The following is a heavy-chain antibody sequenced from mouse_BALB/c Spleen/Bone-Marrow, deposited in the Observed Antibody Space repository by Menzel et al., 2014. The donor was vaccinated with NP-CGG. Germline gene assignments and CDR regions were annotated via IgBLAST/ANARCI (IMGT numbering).Heavy chain of an antibody. D-gene: IGHD2-4*01. V-gene: IGHV1-7*01. J-gene: IGHJ4*01. CDR1: GYTFTSYW. Sequence: QVQLQQSGAQVAKPGASVKMSCKASGYTFTSYWMHWVKQRPGQGLEWIGYINPITGYTEYNQKFKDKATLTADKSYSTAYMQLSSLTSEDSAVYYCARNYDYDGGYCAMDYWGQGTSVTVSS. CDR2: INPITGYT. CDR3: ARNYDYDGGYCAMDY.